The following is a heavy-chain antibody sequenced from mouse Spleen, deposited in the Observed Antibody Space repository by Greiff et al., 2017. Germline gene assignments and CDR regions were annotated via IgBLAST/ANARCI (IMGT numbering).Heavy chain of an antibody. CDR2: ISDGGSYT. D-gene: IGHD1-1*01. V-gene: IGHV5-4*01. CDR3: ARDSYYYGSSYAMDY. Sequence: EVKLVESGGGLVKPGGSLKLSCAASGFTFRSYAMSWVRQTPEKRLEWVATISDGGSYTYYPDNVKGRFTISRDNAKNNLYLQMSHLKSEDTAMYYCARDSYYYGSSYAMDYWGQGTSVTVSS. J-gene: IGHJ4*01. CDR1: GFTFRSYA.